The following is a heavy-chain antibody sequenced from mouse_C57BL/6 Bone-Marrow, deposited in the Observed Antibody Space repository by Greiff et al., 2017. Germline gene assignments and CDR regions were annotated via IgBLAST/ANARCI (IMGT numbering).Heavy chain of an antibody. J-gene: IGHJ4*01. CDR2: INPNYGTT. V-gene: IGHV1-39*01. Sequence: VQLQQSGPELVKPGASVKISCKASGYSFTDYNMNWVKQSNGKSLEWIGVINPNYGTTSYNQKFKGKATLTVDKASSTANMQLHSLTLEYSAVYYYARGDEYDYTRDYGGQGTWVTVSS. CDR3: ARGDEYDYTRDY. CDR1: GYSFTDYN. D-gene: IGHD5-1*01.